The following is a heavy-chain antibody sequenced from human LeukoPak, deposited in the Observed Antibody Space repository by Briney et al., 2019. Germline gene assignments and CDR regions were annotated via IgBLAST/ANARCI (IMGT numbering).Heavy chain of an antibody. CDR2: INPNSGDT. CDR1: GYTFTGYY. D-gene: IGHD5-24*01. Sequence: ASVKVSCKASGYTFTGYYMHWVRQAPGQGLEWMGWINPNSGDTGYAQNFQGRVTVTRDTSISTAYMELSSLRSEDTAVYYCARTPRNGYIEGYWGQGTLVTVSS. V-gene: IGHV1-2*02. CDR3: ARTPRNGYIEGY. J-gene: IGHJ4*02.